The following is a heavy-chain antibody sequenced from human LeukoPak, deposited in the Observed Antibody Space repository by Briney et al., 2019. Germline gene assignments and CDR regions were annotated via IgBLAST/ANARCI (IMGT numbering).Heavy chain of an antibody. V-gene: IGHV3-74*01. CDR1: GFTFSSYW. D-gene: IGHD1-26*01. CDR3: ARDDNRVGASFDY. Sequence: GGSLRLPCAASGFTFSSYWIHWVRQAPGKGLVWVSRINSDGSNTNYADSVKGRFTISRDSAKNTLYLQVNSLRAEDTAVYYCARDDNRVGASFDYWGQGTLVTVSS. CDR2: INSDGSNT. J-gene: IGHJ4*02.